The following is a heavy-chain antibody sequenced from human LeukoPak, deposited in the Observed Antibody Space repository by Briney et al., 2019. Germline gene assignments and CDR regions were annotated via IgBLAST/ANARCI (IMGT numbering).Heavy chain of an antibody. CDR1: GFTFSTYT. D-gene: IGHD6-13*01. Sequence: GGSLRLSCAASGFTFSTYTMHWVRQAPGKGLEYVSAISSSGGSTYYANSVKGRFSISRDNSKNTLNLQMGSLRAEDMAVYYCARGYSSSWYGANNYYNGLDVWGKGTTVTVSS. J-gene: IGHJ6*04. V-gene: IGHV3-64*01. CDR2: ISSSGGST. CDR3: ARGYSSSWYGANNYYNGLDV.